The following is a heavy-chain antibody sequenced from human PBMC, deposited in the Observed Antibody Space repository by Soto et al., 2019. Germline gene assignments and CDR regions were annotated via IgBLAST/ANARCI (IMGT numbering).Heavy chain of an antibody. D-gene: IGHD3-3*02. CDR1: GFTFDDYA. Sequence: LRLSCAASGFTFDDYAMHWVRQAPGKGLEWVSGISWNSGSIGYADSVKGRFTISRDNAKNSLYLQMNSLRAEDTALYYCAKDIRGFSIRGAFDIWGQGTMVTVSS. CDR2: ISWNSGSI. J-gene: IGHJ3*02. CDR3: AKDIRGFSIRGAFDI. V-gene: IGHV3-9*01.